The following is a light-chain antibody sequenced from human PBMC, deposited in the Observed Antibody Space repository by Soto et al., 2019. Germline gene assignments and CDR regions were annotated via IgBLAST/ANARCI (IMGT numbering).Light chain of an antibody. CDR1: QSVSSSQ. CDR2: GAS. J-gene: IGKJ2*01. V-gene: IGKV3-20*01. CDR3: QQFGSSPEYT. Sequence: EIVLTQSPGTLSLSPGERATLSCRASQSVSSSQLAWYQQKPGQAPRLLIYGASTMATGIPDRFSGDGSGTDFTLTISRLEPEDFAVYYCQQFGSSPEYTFGQGTKLEVK.